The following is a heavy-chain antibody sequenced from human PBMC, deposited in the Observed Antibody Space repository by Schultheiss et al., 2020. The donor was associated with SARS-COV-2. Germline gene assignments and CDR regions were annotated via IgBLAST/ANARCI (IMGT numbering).Heavy chain of an antibody. D-gene: IGHD1-26*01. J-gene: IGHJ4*02. CDR3: AREGQVVGATVPY. CDR1: GGSISSGSYY. Sequence: SETLSLTCTVSGGSISSGSYYWSWIRQPAGKGLEWIGRIYYSGSTYYNPSLKSRVTISVDTSKNQFSLKLSSVTAADTAVYYCAREGQVVGATVPYWGQGTLVTVSS. V-gene: IGHV4-39*07. CDR2: IYYSGST.